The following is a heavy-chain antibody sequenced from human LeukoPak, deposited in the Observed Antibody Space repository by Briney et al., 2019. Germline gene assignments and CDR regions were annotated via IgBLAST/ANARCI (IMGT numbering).Heavy chain of an antibody. Sequence: GGSLRLSCAASGFTFSSYWMHWVRQAPGKGLVWVSRINSDGSSTSYADSVKGRFTIYKDNAKNTLYLQMNSLRAEDTAVYYCARDRETDILTGFYYYYGMDVWGKGTTVTVSS. D-gene: IGHD3-9*01. J-gene: IGHJ6*04. V-gene: IGHV3-74*01. CDR3: ARDRETDILTGFYYYYGMDV. CDR1: GFTFSSYW. CDR2: INSDGSST.